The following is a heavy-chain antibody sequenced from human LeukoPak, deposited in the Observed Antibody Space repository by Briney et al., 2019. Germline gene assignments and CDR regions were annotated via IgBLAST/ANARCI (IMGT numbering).Heavy chain of an antibody. CDR3: ARQGYDSSGYYHYFDY. CDR1: GYTFTGYY. Sequence: ASVKVSCKASGYTFTGYYMHWVRQAPGQGLEWMGWINPNSGVTDYAQKFQGRVTMTRDTSISTAYMELSRLRSDDTAVYYCARQGYDSSGYYHYFDYWGQGTLVTVSS. CDR2: INPNSGVT. D-gene: IGHD3-22*01. J-gene: IGHJ4*02. V-gene: IGHV1-2*02.